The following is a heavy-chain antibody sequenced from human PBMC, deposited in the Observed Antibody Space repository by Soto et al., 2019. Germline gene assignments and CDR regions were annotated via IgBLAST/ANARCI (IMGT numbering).Heavy chain of an antibody. Sequence: SETLSLTCTVSGGSISSSSYYWGWIRQPPGKGLEWIGSIYYSGSTYYNPSLKSRVTISVDTSKNQFSLKLSSVTAADTAVYYCARQVGAGLLWFGELLPDYYGMDVWGQATTVTVS. J-gene: IGHJ6*02. CDR2: IYYSGST. CDR1: GGSISSSSYY. D-gene: IGHD3-10*01. V-gene: IGHV4-39*01. CDR3: ARQVGAGLLWFGELLPDYYGMDV.